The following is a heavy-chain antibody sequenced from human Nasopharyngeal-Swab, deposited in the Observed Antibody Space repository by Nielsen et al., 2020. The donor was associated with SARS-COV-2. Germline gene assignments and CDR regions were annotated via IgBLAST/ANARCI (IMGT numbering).Heavy chain of an antibody. CDR1: GYTFTSHG. Sequence: ASVKVSCKASGYTFTSHGVSWVRQAPGQGLEWMGWISAYNGNTNYAQKLQGRVTMTTDTSTSTAYMELRSLRSDDTAVYYCARAGRAAAAPSYGMDVWGQGTTVTVSS. CDR2: ISAYNGNT. J-gene: IGHJ6*02. D-gene: IGHD6-13*01. CDR3: ARAGRAAAAPSYGMDV. V-gene: IGHV1-18*01.